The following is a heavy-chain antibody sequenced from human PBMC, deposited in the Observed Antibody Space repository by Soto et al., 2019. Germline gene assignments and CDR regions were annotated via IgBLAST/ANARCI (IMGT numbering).Heavy chain of an antibody. CDR2: ISSSGSII. Sequence: GGSLRLSCAASGFTFSSYNMNWVRQSPGKGLEWVSYISSSGSIIYYADSVKGRFTVSRDEAKNSLYLQMNSLRAEDTAVYYCANLPEYCSGGSCPLRDAFDIWGQGTMVTVSS. CDR3: ANLPEYCSGGSCPLRDAFDI. J-gene: IGHJ3*02. V-gene: IGHV3-48*01. D-gene: IGHD2-15*01. CDR1: GFTFSSYN.